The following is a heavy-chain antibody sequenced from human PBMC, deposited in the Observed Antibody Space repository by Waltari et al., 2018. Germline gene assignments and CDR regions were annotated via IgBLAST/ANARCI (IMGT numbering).Heavy chain of an antibody. V-gene: IGHV3-53*01. CDR3: AREITFGGVIPDAFDI. Sequence: EVQLVESGGGLIQPGGSLRLSCAASGFTVSSNYMSWVRQAPGKGLEWVSVIYSGGSTYYADSVKGRFAISRDNSKNTLYLQMNSLRAEDTAVYYCAREITFGGVIPDAFDIWGQGTMVTVSS. J-gene: IGHJ3*02. CDR1: GFTVSSNY. CDR2: IYSGGST. D-gene: IGHD3-16*02.